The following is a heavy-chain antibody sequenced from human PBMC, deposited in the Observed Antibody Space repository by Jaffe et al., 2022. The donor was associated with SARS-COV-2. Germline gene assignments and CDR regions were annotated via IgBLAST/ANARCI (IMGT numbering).Heavy chain of an antibody. V-gene: IGHV1-69*08. CDR2: IIPVLNIT. D-gene: IGHD1-26*01. CDR1: GDSINNYI. CDR3: AREDYYDLSVS. Sequence: QVQLVQSGAEVKKPGSSVKVSCKSSGDSINNYIFSWVRQAPGQGLEWLGRIIPVLNITNYAQKFQGRVTITADKSTRTAFMDLSSLSSHDTARYYCAREDYYDLSVSWGQGTLVTVSS. J-gene: IGHJ5*02.